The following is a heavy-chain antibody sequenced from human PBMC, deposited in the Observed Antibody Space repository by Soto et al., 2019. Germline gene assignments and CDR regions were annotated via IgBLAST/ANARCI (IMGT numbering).Heavy chain of an antibody. V-gene: IGHV3-33*01. CDR1: GFTFSSYG. J-gene: IGHJ5*02. CDR3: ARDGGCRDGYTVGCNWFDP. Sequence: QVQLVESGGGVVQPGRSLRLSCAASGFTFSSYGLHWVRQAPGKGLESVAVIWYDGSNKYYADSVKGRFTISRDNSKNTLYLQMNSVSAEDTAVYYCARDGGCRDGYTVGCNWFDPWGQGTLVTVSS. CDR2: IWYDGSNK. D-gene: IGHD5-12*01.